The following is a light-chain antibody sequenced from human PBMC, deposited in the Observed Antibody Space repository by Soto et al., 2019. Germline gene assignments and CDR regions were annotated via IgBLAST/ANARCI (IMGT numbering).Light chain of an antibody. J-gene: IGKJ1*01. CDR2: DAS. CDR3: QQYDGDFLT. CDR1: QSISSW. V-gene: IGKV1-5*01. Sequence: DIQMTQSPSTLSASVGDRVTITCRASQSISSWLAWYQQKPGKAPQLLIYDASTLESGVPSRFSGSGSGTEFALTIGGLQPDDFATYYCQQYDGDFLTFGQGTKVDI.